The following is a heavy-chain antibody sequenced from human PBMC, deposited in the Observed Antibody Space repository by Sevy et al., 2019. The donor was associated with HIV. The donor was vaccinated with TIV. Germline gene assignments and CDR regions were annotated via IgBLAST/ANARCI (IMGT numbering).Heavy chain of an antibody. J-gene: IGHJ4*02. D-gene: IGHD6-19*01. CDR3: ARVAAVASTLYYFDF. V-gene: IGHV3-48*02. CDR1: GFSFSTYS. Sequence: GGSLRLSCAASGFSFSTYSMNWVRQAPGKGLEWVSYISTSSSTIYYVDSVKGRFTISRDNAKRSLYLQMNSLRDEDTAVYYCARVAAVASTLYYFDFWGQGTLVTVSS. CDR2: ISTSSSTI.